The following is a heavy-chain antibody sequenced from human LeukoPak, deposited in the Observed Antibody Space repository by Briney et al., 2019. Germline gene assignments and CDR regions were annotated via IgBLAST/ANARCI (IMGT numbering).Heavy chain of an antibody. V-gene: IGHV1-3*01. D-gene: IGHD3-16*01. CDR2: INAGNGNT. CDR3: ARAPGGDY. CDR1: GYTFTNYA. J-gene: IGHJ4*02. Sequence: GASVKVSCKASGYTFTNYAIHWVRQAPGQSLEWMGWINAGNGNTKYSQKFQGRVTITRDTSASTVYMEVSSLRSEDPAVYYCARAPGGDYWGQGTLVTVSS.